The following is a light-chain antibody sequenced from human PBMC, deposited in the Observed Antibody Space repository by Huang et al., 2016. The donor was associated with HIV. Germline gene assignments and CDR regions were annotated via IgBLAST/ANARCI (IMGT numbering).Light chain of an antibody. V-gene: IGKV3-11*01. Sequence: EVVLTQSPATLSLSPGERATLSCRASQSVSGYLVWYQQKPGQSPRVLIYDASSRAPGTPARVSGSGSGTDFTLTIRSLESEDFAVYYCQQRSNWPPTFGGGTKVEIK. CDR2: DAS. CDR3: QQRSNWPPT. J-gene: IGKJ4*01. CDR1: QSVSGY.